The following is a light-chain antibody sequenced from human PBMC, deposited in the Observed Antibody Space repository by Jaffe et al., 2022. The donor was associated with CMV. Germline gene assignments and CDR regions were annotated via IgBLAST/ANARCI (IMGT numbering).Light chain of an antibody. CDR2: GTS. CDR1: QSISSTY. CDR3: QQYGASRWT. Sequence: EVVLTQSPGTLSLSPGERATLSCRASQSISSTYLAWYQQKPGQPPRLLIYGTSSRATGIPDRFSGSGSGTEFTLTISRLEPEDFAVYYCQQYGASRWTFGQGTNVEIK. V-gene: IGKV3-20*01. J-gene: IGKJ1*01.